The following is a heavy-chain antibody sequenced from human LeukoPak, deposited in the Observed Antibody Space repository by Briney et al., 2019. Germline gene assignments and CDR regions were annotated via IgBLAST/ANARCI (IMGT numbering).Heavy chain of an antibody. Sequence: SETLSLTCTVSGGSMRSDYWSWIRQPPGKGLEWIGCIYHSGSTNYNPSLKSRVTISVDTSKNQFSLKLSSATAADTAVYFCARGRVSSSTWYSTYYYYFYMDVWGKGTTVTVSS. CDR2: IYHSGST. CDR1: GGSMRSDY. V-gene: IGHV4-59*01. J-gene: IGHJ6*03. D-gene: IGHD6-13*01. CDR3: ARGRVSSSTWYSTYYYYFYMDV.